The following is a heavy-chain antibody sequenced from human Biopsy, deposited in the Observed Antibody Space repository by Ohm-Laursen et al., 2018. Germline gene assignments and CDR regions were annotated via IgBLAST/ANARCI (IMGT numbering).Heavy chain of an antibody. J-gene: IGHJ3*01. D-gene: IGHD3-10*01. CDR3: ARRLPLRGFAFDV. CDR2: IYYRGNT. CDR1: GDSITSYF. Sequence: SETLSLTCTVSGDSITSYFWNWTRQAPGKGLEWIGNIYYRGNTNSSPSLKGRATISLDSSKNQFSLNLNSVTATDTAVYYCARRLPLRGFAFDVWGQGTVVTVS. V-gene: IGHV4-59*08.